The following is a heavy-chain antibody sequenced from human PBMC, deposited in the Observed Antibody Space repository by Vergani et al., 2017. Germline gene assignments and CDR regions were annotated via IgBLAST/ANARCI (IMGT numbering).Heavy chain of an antibody. V-gene: IGHV5-51*01. D-gene: IGHD2-21*01. CDR1: ESSFISNE. Sequence: EVMLVQSGAEVKKPGESLKISCKYSESSFISNEIAWVRQMSGKGLQWMGNINPIDSKIAYSPSFQGRAIMSLNKSITTAYLQWRSLKASDTAIYYCTRHVPCGDGACLHFDHWGQGTQVTVSS. CDR2: INPIDSKI. J-gene: IGHJ4*02. CDR3: TRHVPCGDGACLHFDH.